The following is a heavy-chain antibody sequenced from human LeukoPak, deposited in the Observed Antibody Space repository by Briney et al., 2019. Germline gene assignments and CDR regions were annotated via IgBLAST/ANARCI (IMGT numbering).Heavy chain of an antibody. J-gene: IGHJ5*02. CDR2: IKQDGSEK. CDR1: GFTFSSYW. Sequence: PGGSLRLSCAASGFTFSSYWMSWVRQAPGKGLEWVANIKQDGSEKYYVDSVKGRFTISRDNAKNSLYLQMNSLRAEDTAVYYCAREVPQLAPPPLEPWGQGTLVIVSS. D-gene: IGHD6-13*01. V-gene: IGHV3-7*01. CDR3: AREVPQLAPPPLEP.